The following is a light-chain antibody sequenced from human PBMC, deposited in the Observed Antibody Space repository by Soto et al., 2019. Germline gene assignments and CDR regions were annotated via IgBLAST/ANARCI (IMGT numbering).Light chain of an antibody. CDR1: QSVSSRD. Sequence: EIVLTQSPGTLSLSPGERATLSCRASQSVSSRDLAWYQQKPGQAPRLLIYATSSRAAGIPDRFSGSGSGTDFTLTISRLEPEDVAVYYFQQYDNSPGYTFGQGTKLEIK. J-gene: IGKJ2*01. V-gene: IGKV3-20*01. CDR3: QQYDNSPGYT. CDR2: ATS.